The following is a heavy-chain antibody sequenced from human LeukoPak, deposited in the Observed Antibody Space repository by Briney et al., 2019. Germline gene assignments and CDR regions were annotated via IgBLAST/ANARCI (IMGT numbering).Heavy chain of an antibody. V-gene: IGHV3-9*01. CDR1: GFTFDDYA. Sequence: GGSLRLSCAASGFTFDDYAMHWVRQAPGKGLEWVSGISWNSGSIGYADSVKGRFTISRDNAKNSLYLQMNSLRAEDTAVYYCAKDHEVLRYFDWSLPGSYWGQGTLVTVSS. CDR3: AKDHEVLRYFDWSLPGSY. J-gene: IGHJ4*02. CDR2: ISWNSGSI. D-gene: IGHD3-9*01.